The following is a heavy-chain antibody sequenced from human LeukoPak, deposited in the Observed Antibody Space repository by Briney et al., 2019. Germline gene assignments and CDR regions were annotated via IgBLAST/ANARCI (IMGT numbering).Heavy chain of an antibody. V-gene: IGHV3-66*01. CDR3: ARAGHVSGTGVAIYYFYYGLDV. D-gene: IGHD1-7*01. CDR2: IYIDGST. Sequence: PGGSLRLSCAASGFTVSTNFMTWVRQAPGKGLEWVSVIYIDGSTFYADSVKGRFTVSRDNSKNTVYLQLHSLRAEDTAVYHCARAGHVSGTGVAIYYFYYGLDVWGRGTTVTISS. J-gene: IGHJ6*02. CDR1: GFTVSTNF.